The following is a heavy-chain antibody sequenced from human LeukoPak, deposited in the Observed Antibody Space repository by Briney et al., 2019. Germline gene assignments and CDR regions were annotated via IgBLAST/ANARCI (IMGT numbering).Heavy chain of an antibody. V-gene: IGHV4-59*08. CDR2: IYYGGMT. D-gene: IGHD3-10*01. CDR1: NGSTTGYH. Sequence: SETLSLTCTVSNGSTTGYHWSWMRQAPGKGLEWIGFIYYGGMTIYLPSLQSRVTISIATSNTQFSLKLTTVTAADTAVYFCARHFPPNHSGSYYFDTWSQGTLVTVST. J-gene: IGHJ4*02. CDR3: ARHFPPNHSGSYYFDT.